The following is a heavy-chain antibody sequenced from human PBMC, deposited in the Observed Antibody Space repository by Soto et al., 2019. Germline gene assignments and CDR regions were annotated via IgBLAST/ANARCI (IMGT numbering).Heavy chain of an antibody. D-gene: IGHD3-22*01. CDR1: GGTFSGYV. Sequence: QVQLVQSGAEVQKPGSSVKVSCKASGGTFSGYVISWVRQAPGQGLEWMGGILPIFGSTNYTQKLQGRVTTTADESTSTADTVVSSLRFEDSAVYDCARDYYSRGLNFGGQGSLVPVS. CDR2: ILPIFGST. CDR3: ARDYYSRGLNF. V-gene: IGHV1-69*01. J-gene: IGHJ4*02.